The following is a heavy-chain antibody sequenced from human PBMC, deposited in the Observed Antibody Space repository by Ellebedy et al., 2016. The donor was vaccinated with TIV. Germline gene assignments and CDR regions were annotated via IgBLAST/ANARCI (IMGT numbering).Heavy chain of an antibody. V-gene: IGHV1-69*06. CDR3: ASTEVGASPGDNLFYYFDY. Sequence: SVKVSXXASGGTFSSYAISWVRQAPGQGLEWMGGIIPIFGTANYAQKFQGRVTITADKSTSTAYMELSSLRSEDTAVYYCASTEVGASPGDNLFYYFDYWGQGTLVTVSS. CDR1: GGTFSSYA. J-gene: IGHJ4*02. CDR2: IIPIFGTA. D-gene: IGHD1-26*01.